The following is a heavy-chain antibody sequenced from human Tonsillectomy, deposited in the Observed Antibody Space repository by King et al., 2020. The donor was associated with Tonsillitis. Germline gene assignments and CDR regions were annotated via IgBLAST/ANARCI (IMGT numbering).Heavy chain of an antibody. Sequence: VQLVESGGGLVKPGGSLRLSCAASGFTFSDYYMNWIRQAPGKGLEWISHISSSGDTIYYADSVKGRFTISRDNVKNSLYLQMNSLRADDTAVYYCARYREAVAGEPIYWGQGTLLTVSS. CDR3: ARYREAVAGEPIY. J-gene: IGHJ1*01. CDR1: GFTFSDYY. CDR2: ISSSGDTI. D-gene: IGHD6-19*01. V-gene: IGHV3-11*01.